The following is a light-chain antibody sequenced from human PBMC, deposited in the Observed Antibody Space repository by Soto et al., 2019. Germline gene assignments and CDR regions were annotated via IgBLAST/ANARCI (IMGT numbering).Light chain of an antibody. CDR3: QHRSNWPPFT. Sequence: DIVLTQFPATLSLSPGERATLSCRASQSVRSYLDWYQHKPGQAPRLLIYAASNRTTGIPDGFSGSWSGTDFTLTISSLQPEDFAVYYCQHRSNWPPFTFGGGTKVEIK. V-gene: IGKV3-11*01. CDR2: AAS. J-gene: IGKJ4*01. CDR1: QSVRSY.